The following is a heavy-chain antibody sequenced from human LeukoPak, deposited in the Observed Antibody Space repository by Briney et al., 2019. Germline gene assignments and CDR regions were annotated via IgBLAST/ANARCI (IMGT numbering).Heavy chain of an antibody. Sequence: GGSLRLSCAASGFTFSSYWMSWVRQAPGKGLEWVANIKQDGSEKYYVDSVKGRFTISRDNAKNSLYLQMNSLRAEDTAVYYCARAQGLVYGDYLYYFDYWGQGTLVTVSS. CDR2: IKQDGSEK. CDR3: ARAQGLVYGDYLYYFDY. J-gene: IGHJ4*02. CDR1: GFTFSSYW. D-gene: IGHD4-17*01. V-gene: IGHV3-7*01.